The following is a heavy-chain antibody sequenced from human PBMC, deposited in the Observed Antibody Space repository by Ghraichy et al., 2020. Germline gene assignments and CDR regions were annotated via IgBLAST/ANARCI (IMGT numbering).Heavy chain of an antibody. D-gene: IGHD2-21*02. Sequence: GESLNISCAASGFTFSSYWMSWVRQAPGKGLEWVANIKQDGSEKYYVDSVKGRFTISRDNAKNSLYLQMNSLRAEDTAVYYCARDHPYCGGDCGPGDAFDIWGQGTMVTVSS. V-gene: IGHV3-7*01. CDR2: IKQDGSEK. CDR3: ARDHPYCGGDCGPGDAFDI. CDR1: GFTFSSYW. J-gene: IGHJ3*02.